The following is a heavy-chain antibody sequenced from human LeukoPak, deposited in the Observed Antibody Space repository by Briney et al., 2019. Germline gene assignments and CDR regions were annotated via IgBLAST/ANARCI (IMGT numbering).Heavy chain of an antibody. D-gene: IGHD3-3*01. CDR3: AKEGRFLERHDAFDI. J-gene: IGHJ3*02. CDR2: ISYDGSNK. Sequence: GGSLRLSCAASGFDFHNYVIHWVRQAPGKGLEWVAVISYDGSNKYYADSVKGRFTISRDNSKNTLYLQMNSLRAEDTAVYYCAKEGRFLERHDAFDIWGQGTMVTVSS. V-gene: IGHV3-30*18. CDR1: GFDFHNYV.